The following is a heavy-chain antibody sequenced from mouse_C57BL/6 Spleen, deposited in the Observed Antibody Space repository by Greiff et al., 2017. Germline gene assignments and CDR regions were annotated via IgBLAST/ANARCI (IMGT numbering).Heavy chain of an antibody. Sequence: EVQLQQSVAELVRPGASVKLSCTASGFNFKNYYMHWVKQRPEQGLEWIGRIDPANGNTKYDTKFKGKATITADTSSNTAYLQLSSLTSEDTAIYCCASGNYYCDGAYWGQGTLVTVSA. V-gene: IGHV14-3*01. CDR3: ASGNYYCDGAY. J-gene: IGHJ3*01. D-gene: IGHD1-1*01. CDR2: IDPANGNT. CDR1: GFNFKNYY.